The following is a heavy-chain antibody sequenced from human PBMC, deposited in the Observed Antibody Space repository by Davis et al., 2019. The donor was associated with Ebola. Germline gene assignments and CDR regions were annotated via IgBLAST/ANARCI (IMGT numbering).Heavy chain of an antibody. D-gene: IGHD3-16*01. CDR3: ARDWAGLDV. CDR1: GFTFSDYY. Sequence: GESLKISCAASGFTFSDYYMSWIRQAPGKGLEWVSYISSSSSYTNYADSVKGRFTISRDNAKNSLYLQMNSLRAEDTAVYYCARDWAGLDVWGKGTTVTVSS. V-gene: IGHV3-11*06. CDR2: ISSSSSYT. J-gene: IGHJ6*04.